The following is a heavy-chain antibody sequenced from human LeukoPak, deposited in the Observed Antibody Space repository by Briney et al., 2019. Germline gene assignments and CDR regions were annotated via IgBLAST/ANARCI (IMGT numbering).Heavy chain of an antibody. Sequence: SVKVSCKASGYTFTVYYMHWVRQAPGQGLEWMGGIIPIFGTANYAQKFQGRVTITADESTSTAYMELSSLRSEDTAVYYCARVNYYDSSGYYPPHYYYYGMDVWGQGTTVTVSS. J-gene: IGHJ6*02. CDR1: GYTFTVYY. V-gene: IGHV1-69*13. D-gene: IGHD3-22*01. CDR2: IIPIFGTA. CDR3: ARVNYYDSSGYYPPHYYYYGMDV.